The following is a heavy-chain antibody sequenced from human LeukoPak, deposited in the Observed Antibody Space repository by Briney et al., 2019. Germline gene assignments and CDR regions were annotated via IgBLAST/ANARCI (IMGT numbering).Heavy chain of an antibody. V-gene: IGHV1-2*02. D-gene: IGHD6-19*01. J-gene: IGHJ4*02. CDR3: ASSGPYSSGWYGY. Sequence: ASVKVSCKASGYTFIDHYIHWVRQAPGQGLEWMGWINPNSGGTNYAQKFQGRVTMTRDTSISTAYMELSRLRSDDTAVYYCASSGPYSSGWYGYWGQGTLVTVSS. CDR1: GYTFIDHY. CDR2: INPNSGGT.